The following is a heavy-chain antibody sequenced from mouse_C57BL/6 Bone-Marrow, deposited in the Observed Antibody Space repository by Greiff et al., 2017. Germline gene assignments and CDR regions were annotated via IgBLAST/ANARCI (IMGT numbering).Heavy chain of an antibody. CDR3: SRCVCEDYWGSMDY. CDR1: GYTFTGYW. Sequence: VQLQQSGAELMKPGASVKLSCKATGYTFTGYWIAWVKQRPGHGLEWIGEILPGSGSTNYNEKFKGKATFAAETSSNTAYMQLSNLTTVDSAIYDCSRCVCEDYWGSMDYWGQGTSVTVSS. V-gene: IGHV1-9*01. CDR2: ILPGSGST. D-gene: IGHD1-1*01. J-gene: IGHJ4*01.